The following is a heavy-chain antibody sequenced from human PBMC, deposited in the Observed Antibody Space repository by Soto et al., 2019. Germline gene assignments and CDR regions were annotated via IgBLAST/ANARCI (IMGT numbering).Heavy chain of an antibody. Sequence: QVQLQQSGPGLMKPSETLSLTCTVSGDSISSSYWSWFRQPPGKGLEYIGYIFYTGITNYHPSLKSRVTISMDTSKNQFSLNLTSVTAADTAVYYCAKGAGRDGYNTARGQGTLVTVSA. CDR1: GDSISSSY. D-gene: IGHD5-12*01. J-gene: IGHJ4*02. CDR2: IFYTGIT. CDR3: AKGAGRDGYNTA. V-gene: IGHV4-59*01.